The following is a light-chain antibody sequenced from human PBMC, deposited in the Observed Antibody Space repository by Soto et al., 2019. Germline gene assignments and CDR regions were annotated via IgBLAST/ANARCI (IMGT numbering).Light chain of an antibody. Sequence: EIVLTHSPATLSLSPGVRATLSCRASQSVSSYLAWYQQKPGQAPRLLIYDASNRAPGIPARFSGSGSGTDFTLTISSLEPEDFAFYYCQQRSNWPLTFGGGTKVEIK. V-gene: IGKV3-11*01. CDR3: QQRSNWPLT. CDR1: QSVSSY. CDR2: DAS. J-gene: IGKJ4*01.